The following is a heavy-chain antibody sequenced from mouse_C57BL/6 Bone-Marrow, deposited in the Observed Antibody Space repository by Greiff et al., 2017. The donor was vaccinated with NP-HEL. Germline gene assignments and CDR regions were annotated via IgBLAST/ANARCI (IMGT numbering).Heavy chain of an antibody. J-gene: IGHJ2*01. Sequence: EVKLMESGGDLVKPGGSLKLSCAASGFTFSSYGMSWVRQTPDKRLEWVATISSGGSYTYYPDSVKGRFTISRDNAKNTLYLQMSSLESEDTAVYYCARHYYSNYFDYWGQGTTLTVSS. V-gene: IGHV5-6*01. D-gene: IGHD2-5*01. CDR1: GFTFSSYG. CDR3: ARHYYSNYFDY. CDR2: ISSGGSYT.